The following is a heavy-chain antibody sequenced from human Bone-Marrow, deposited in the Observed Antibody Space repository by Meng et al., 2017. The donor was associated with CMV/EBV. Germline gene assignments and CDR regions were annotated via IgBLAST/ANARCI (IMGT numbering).Heavy chain of an antibody. V-gene: IGHV3-66*02. Sequence: GESLKISCAASGLSVSSNYMSWVRQAPGKGLEWVSVLFSGGTTNYADSVKGRFTISRDNSKNTLYLQMNSLRAEDTAVYYCARGIYMYSSSPTYYYGMDVWGQGTTVTVSS. CDR3: ARGIYMYSSSPTYYYGMDV. J-gene: IGHJ6*02. CDR2: LFSGGTT. CDR1: GLSVSSNY. D-gene: IGHD6-6*01.